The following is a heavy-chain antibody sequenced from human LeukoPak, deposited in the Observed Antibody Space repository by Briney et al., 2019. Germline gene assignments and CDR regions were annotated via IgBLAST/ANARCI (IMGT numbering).Heavy chain of an antibody. Sequence: SETLSLTCTVSGGSISSRSYYWGWIRQPPGKGLVWIGKISDSGNSYYSPSLRSRVTISIDTSKNQFSLKLSSVTAADTAVYYCARGDHDFWSGYSNWFDPWGQGTLVTVSS. CDR1: GGSISSRSYY. V-gene: IGHV4-39*07. CDR3: ARGDHDFWSGYSNWFDP. CDR2: ISDSGNS. J-gene: IGHJ5*02. D-gene: IGHD3-3*01.